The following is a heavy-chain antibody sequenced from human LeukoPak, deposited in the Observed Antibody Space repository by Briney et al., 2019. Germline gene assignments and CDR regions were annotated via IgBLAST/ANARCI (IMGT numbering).Heavy chain of an antibody. D-gene: IGHD3-3*01. Sequence: SETLSLTCAVYGGSFSGYYWSWIRQPPGKGLEWIGEINHSGSTNYNPSLKSRVTISVDTSKNQFSLKLSSVTAADTAVYYCARGRGITIFGVVIIGVTSGIHDYWGQGTLVTVSS. J-gene: IGHJ4*02. CDR3: ARGRGITIFGVVIIGVTSGIHDY. V-gene: IGHV4-34*01. CDR1: GGSFSGYY. CDR2: INHSGST.